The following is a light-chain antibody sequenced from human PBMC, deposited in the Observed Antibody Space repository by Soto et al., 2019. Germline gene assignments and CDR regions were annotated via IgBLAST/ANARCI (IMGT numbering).Light chain of an antibody. CDR1: SSDVGGYNY. CDR2: DVS. CDR3: SSYTSSSTFWEV. Sequence: QSALTQPASVSGSPGQSITISCTGTSSDVGGYNYVSWYQQHPGKAPKLMIYDVSNRPSGVSNRFSGSKSGNTASLTISGLQAEDEADYYCSSYTSSSTFWEVFGTGTKLTVL. J-gene: IGLJ1*01. V-gene: IGLV2-14*01.